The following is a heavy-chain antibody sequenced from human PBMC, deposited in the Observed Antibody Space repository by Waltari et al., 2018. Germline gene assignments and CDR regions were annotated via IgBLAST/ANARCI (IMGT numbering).Heavy chain of an antibody. CDR1: GYNFTGYD. J-gene: IGHJ6*02. V-gene: IGHV1-2*02. CDR3: ARDPEFVAGEYYYYGMDV. D-gene: IGHD1-26*01. CDR2: INPNSSGS. Sequence: QVQLVQSGAEVKKPGASVKVSCKASGYNFTGYDMHWVRQAPGQGLEWMGRINPNSSGSNHAHKFQGRVTMTRDTSISTAYMELGRLRSDDTAVYYCARDPEFVAGEYYYYGMDVWGQGTTVTVSS.